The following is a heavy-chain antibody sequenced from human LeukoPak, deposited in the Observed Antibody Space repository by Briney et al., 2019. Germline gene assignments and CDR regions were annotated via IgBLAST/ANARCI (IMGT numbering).Heavy chain of an antibody. D-gene: IGHD1-26*01. Sequence: SESLSLTCTVSVGSISSGCYYWSWIRQHPGKGLEWIGSIYYSGSTYYNPSLKSRVTISVDTSKNQFSLKLSSATAADTAVYYCARRSRSPRGYFDYWGQGTLVTVSS. CDR2: IYYSGST. CDR3: ARRSRSPRGYFDY. V-gene: IGHV4-31*03. J-gene: IGHJ4*02. CDR1: VGSISSGCYY.